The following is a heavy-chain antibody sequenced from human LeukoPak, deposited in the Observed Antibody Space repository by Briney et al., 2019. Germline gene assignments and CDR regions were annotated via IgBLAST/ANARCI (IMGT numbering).Heavy chain of an antibody. D-gene: IGHD3-22*01. CDR2: IGNAGDT. V-gene: IGHV3-13*01. Sequence: GGSLRLSCASSGLIFSSYDRHWFRQATGKGLEWLSGIGNAGDTYYAGSVKGRFTVSRDNAKNSLYLQMNSLRVRDTAVYYCARVEGSGYYKLWYNYWGQGTLVTVSS. CDR3: ARVEGSGYYKLWYNY. J-gene: IGHJ4*02. CDR1: GLIFSSYD.